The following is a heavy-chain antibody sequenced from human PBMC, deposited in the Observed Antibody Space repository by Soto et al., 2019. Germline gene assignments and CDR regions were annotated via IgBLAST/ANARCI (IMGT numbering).Heavy chain of an antibody. CDR3: AREYCSGGSCYSDY. J-gene: IGHJ4*02. V-gene: IGHV1-69*13. CDR2: IIPIFGTA. Sequence: ASVKVSCKASGGTFSSYAISWVRQAPGQGLEWMGGIIPIFGTANYAQKFQGRVTITADESTSTAYMELSSLRSEDTAVYYCAREYCSGGSCYSDYWGQGTLVTVS. D-gene: IGHD2-15*01. CDR1: GGTFSSYA.